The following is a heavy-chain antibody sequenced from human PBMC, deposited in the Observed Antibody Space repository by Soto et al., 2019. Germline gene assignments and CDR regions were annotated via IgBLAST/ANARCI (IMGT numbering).Heavy chain of an antibody. J-gene: IGHJ5*02. CDR3: ARKSSSSSWFDP. Sequence: QVQLVQSGAEVKKPGASVKVSCKASGYTFFTYGITWVRQAPGQGLEWMGWISTYDGNTDYAQKLQGRVTMTKETSTRTAYMELRSLRSDDTAVYYCARKSSSSSWFDPWGQGTLVTVSS. D-gene: IGHD6-6*01. V-gene: IGHV1-18*01. CDR1: GYTFFTYG. CDR2: ISTYDGNT.